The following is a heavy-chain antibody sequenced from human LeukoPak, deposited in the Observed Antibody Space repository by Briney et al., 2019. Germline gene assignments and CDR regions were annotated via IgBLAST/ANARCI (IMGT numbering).Heavy chain of an antibody. CDR3: ARPRGSNYVWWFDP. V-gene: IGHV1-2*02. Sequence: GASVKVSCKTSGYTFTNYGISWVRQAPGQGLEWTGWINPNSGGTNYAQKFQGRVTMTRDTSISTAYMELSRLRSDDTAVYYCARPRGSNYVWWFDPWGQGTLVTVSS. CDR1: GYTFTNYG. CDR2: INPNSGGT. J-gene: IGHJ5*02. D-gene: IGHD4-11*01.